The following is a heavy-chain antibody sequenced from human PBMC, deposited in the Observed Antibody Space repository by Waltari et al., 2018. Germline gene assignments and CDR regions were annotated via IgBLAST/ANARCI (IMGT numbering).Heavy chain of an antibody. CDR3: AKATSAGTSFYYFDY. D-gene: IGHD6-13*01. CDR2: ISWNSGRI. Sequence: EVQLVESGGGLVQPGRSLRLSCAASGFTFDDYAMHWVRQAPGKGLEWVSGISWNSGRIGYAASWKCRFTSSRDNAKNSLYLQMNSLRAEDMALYYCAKATSAGTSFYYFDYWGQGTLVTVSS. J-gene: IGHJ4*02. CDR1: GFTFDDYA. V-gene: IGHV3-9*03.